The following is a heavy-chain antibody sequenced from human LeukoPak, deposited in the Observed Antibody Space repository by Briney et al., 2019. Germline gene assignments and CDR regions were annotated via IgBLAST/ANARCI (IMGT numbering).Heavy chain of an antibody. V-gene: IGHV3-23*01. D-gene: IGHD6-19*01. CDR3: AKDKVAVAGPFDY. Sequence: GGSLRLSCAASGFTFSSYAMSWVRQAPGKGLEWVSAISGSGGSTYYADSVKGRFTISRDNSKNTLYVQMNSLRAEDTAVYFCAKDKVAVAGPFDYWGQGTLVTVSS. J-gene: IGHJ4*02. CDR2: ISGSGGST. CDR1: GFTFSSYA.